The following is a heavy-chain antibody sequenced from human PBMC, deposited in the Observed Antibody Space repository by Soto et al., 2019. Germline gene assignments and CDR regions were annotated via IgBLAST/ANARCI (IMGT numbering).Heavy chain of an antibody. CDR1: GFTFSDYS. CDR2: IWYDGSNK. Sequence: GGSLRLSCVGSGFTFSDYSLNWARQAPGKGLEWVAVIWYDGSNKYYADSVKGRFTISRDNSKNTLYLQMNSLRAEDTAVYYCARDCGGDCSDGMDVWGQGTTVTVSS. J-gene: IGHJ6*02. CDR3: ARDCGGDCSDGMDV. D-gene: IGHD2-21*02. V-gene: IGHV3-33*01.